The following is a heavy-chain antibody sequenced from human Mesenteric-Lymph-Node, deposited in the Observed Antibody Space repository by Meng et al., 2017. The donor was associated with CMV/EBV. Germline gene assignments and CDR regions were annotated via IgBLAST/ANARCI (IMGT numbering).Heavy chain of an antibody. V-gene: IGHV3-53*01. CDR3: ARERGSISYRYFDF. J-gene: IGHJ4*02. CDR1: GVTVSSNY. CDR2: IYSGAAGGRT. D-gene: IGHD6-13*01. Sequence: GGSLRLSCAVSGVTVSSNYISWVRQAPGKGLEWVSVIYSGAAGGRTYYADSVKGRFTISRDNSKNSLYLQMNSLRAEDTAIYYGARERGSISYRYFDFWGQGTLVTVSS.